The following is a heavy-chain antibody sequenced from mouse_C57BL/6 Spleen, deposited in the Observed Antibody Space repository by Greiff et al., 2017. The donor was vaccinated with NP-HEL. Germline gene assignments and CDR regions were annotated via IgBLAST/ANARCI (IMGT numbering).Heavy chain of an antibody. V-gene: IGHV1-50*01. CDR3: AREGQLGRLGDD. J-gene: IGHJ2*01. CDR2: IDPSDSYT. Sequence: QVQLQQPGAELVKPGASVKLSCKASGYTFTSYWMQWVKQRPGQGLEWIGEIDPSDSYTNYNQKFKGKATLTVDTSSSTAYMQRSSLTSEDYAGYYCAREGQLGRLGDDWGKGTTRTVAS. D-gene: IGHD4-1*02. CDR1: GYTFTSYW.